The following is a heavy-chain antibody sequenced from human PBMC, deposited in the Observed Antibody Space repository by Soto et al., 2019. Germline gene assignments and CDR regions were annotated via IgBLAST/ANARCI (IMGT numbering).Heavy chain of an antibody. J-gene: IGHJ5*02. CDR2: INVYNGNT. D-gene: IGHD3-10*01. CDR3: ARGVGFVSYYNKYNWFDP. CDR1: GYTFTNYG. V-gene: IGHV1-18*01. Sequence: GASVKVSCKASGYTFTNYGISWVRQAPGQGLEWMGWINVYNGNTKYAQKVQGRVTMTTDTSTSTAYMELRSLRSDDTAVYYCARGVGFVSYYNKYNWFDPWCQGKLVTVS.